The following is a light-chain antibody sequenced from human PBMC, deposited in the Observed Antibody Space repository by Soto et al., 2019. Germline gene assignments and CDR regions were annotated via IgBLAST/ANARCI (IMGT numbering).Light chain of an antibody. CDR1: SSDVGAYNF. J-gene: IGLJ1*01. V-gene: IGLV2-14*01. Sequence: QSVLTQPASVSGSPGQSITISCTGTSSDVGAYNFVSWYQHHPGRAPKPIIYEVTIRPSGVSNRFSGSKSGNTASLTISGLQAEDEADYYCSSYTTSAPYVFGIGTKLTVL. CDR2: EVT. CDR3: SSYTTSAPYV.